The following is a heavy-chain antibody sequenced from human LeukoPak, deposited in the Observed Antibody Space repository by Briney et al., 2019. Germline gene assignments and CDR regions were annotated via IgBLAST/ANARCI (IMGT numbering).Heavy chain of an antibody. CDR3: AKDGLYDFWSGYYFSSAFDI. D-gene: IGHD3-3*01. J-gene: IGHJ3*02. Sequence: ASVKVSCTASGYTFTSYYMHWVRQAPGQGLEWMGIINPSGGSTSYAQKFQGRVTMTRDMSTSTVYMELSSLRAEDTAVYYCAKDGLYDFWSGYYFSSAFDIWGQGTMVTVSS. CDR1: GYTFTSYY. V-gene: IGHV1-46*01. CDR2: INPSGGST.